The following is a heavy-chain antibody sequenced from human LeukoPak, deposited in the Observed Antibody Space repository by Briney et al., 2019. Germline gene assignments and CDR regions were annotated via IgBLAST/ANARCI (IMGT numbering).Heavy chain of an antibody. D-gene: IGHD4-23*01. J-gene: IGHJ4*02. Sequence: GGSLRLSCVASGFTVSNNHVSWVRQAPGKGLEWISLIDNVGGTYYADSVKGRFTISRDHSENTLYLQMNSLRAEDTALYYCMGYGGNSFWGQGTLVTVPS. CDR3: MGYGGNSF. CDR2: IDNVGGT. V-gene: IGHV3-66*01. CDR1: GFTVSNNH.